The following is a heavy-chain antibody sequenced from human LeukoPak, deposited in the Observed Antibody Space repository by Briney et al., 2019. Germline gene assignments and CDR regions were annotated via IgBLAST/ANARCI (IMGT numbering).Heavy chain of an antibody. J-gene: IGHJ6*02. Sequence: PSETLSLTCTVSGGSISSYYWSWIRQPPGKGLEWIGYIYYSGSTNYNPSLKSRVTISVDTSKNQFSLKLSSVTAADTAVYYCARLSSVSLDGMDVWGQGTTVTVSS. CDR2: IYYSGST. CDR3: ARLSSVSLDGMDV. V-gene: IGHV4-59*08. CDR1: GGSISSYY. D-gene: IGHD5/OR15-5a*01.